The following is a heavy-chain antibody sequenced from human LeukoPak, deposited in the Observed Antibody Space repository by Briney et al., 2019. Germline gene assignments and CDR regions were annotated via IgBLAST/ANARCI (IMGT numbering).Heavy chain of an antibody. J-gene: IGHJ1*01. Sequence: SQTLSLTCTVSGGSISSGSYYWSWIRQPAGKGLEWIGRIYTSGSTNYNPSLKSRVTISVDTSKNQFSLKLSSVTAADTAVYYCASHSTYCSSTSCYPNAEYFQHWGQGTLVTVSS. V-gene: IGHV4-61*02. D-gene: IGHD2-2*01. CDR2: IYTSGST. CDR1: GGSISSGSYY. CDR3: ASHSTYCSSTSCYPNAEYFQH.